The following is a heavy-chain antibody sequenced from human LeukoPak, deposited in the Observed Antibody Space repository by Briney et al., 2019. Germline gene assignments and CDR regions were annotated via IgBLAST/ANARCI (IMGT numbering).Heavy chain of an antibody. V-gene: IGHV4-59*01. Sequence: SETLSLTCTVSGGSLSSYYWSWIRQPPGRELEWIGYIYYTGSTNYNPSLRSRVTISLDTSKSQFSLKLSSVTAADTAVYYCARYSNAVAGARWFDHWGLGTLVTVSS. CDR2: IYYTGST. CDR1: GGSLSSYY. J-gene: IGHJ5*02. D-gene: IGHD2-21*01. CDR3: ARYSNAVAGARWFDH.